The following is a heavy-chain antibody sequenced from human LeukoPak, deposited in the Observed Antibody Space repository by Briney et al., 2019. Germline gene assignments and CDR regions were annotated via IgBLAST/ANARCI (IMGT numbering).Heavy chain of an antibody. D-gene: IGHD4-17*01. CDR3: ARYGDYVDYFDY. CDR2: IYYSGST. Sequence: SETLSLTCTVSGGSISSYYWSWFRQPPGKGLEWIGYIYYSGSTNYNPSLKSRVTISVDTSNNQFSLKLSSVTAADTAVYYCARYGDYVDYFDYWGQGTLVTVSS. CDR1: GGSISSYY. J-gene: IGHJ4*02. V-gene: IGHV4-59*08.